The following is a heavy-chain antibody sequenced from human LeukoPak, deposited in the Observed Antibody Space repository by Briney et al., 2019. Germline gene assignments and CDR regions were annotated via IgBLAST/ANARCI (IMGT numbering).Heavy chain of an antibody. CDR1: GFTFTIYA. CDR3: AKVLSLRHFDWVLYIDH. D-gene: IGHD3-9*01. J-gene: IGHJ4*02. CDR2: LRGAGDST. V-gene: IGHV3-23*01. Sequence: PGGSLRLSCAASGFTFTIYAMGWVGHDPWKGLVWLSTLRGAGDSTYYADSVTGRLTISRDNSKNTLYLQMNSLRAEDTAVYYCAKVLSLRHFDWVLYIDHWGQGTLVTVSS.